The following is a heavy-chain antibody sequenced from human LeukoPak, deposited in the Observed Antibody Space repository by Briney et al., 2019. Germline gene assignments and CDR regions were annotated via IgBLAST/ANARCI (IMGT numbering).Heavy chain of an antibody. CDR1: GYTFTSYY. Sequence: ASVKVSCKASGYTFTSYYMHWVRQAPGQGLEWMGIINPSGGSTSYAQKFQGRVTMTRDTSTSTVYMELSSLRSEDTAVYYCARGPGDNWNLKAYWFDPWGQGTLVTVSS. V-gene: IGHV1-46*03. CDR3: ARGPGDNWNLKAYWFDP. J-gene: IGHJ5*02. CDR2: INPSGGST. D-gene: IGHD1-7*01.